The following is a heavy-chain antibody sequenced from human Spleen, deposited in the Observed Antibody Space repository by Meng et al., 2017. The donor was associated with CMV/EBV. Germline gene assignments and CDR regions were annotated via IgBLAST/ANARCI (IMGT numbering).Heavy chain of an antibody. CDR2: IYPGESDT. Sequence: GESLKISCKSSGYIFSTYSIGWVRQMPGKGLEWMGIIYPGESDTRYSPSFQGQVTISADKSIRTVYLQWSSLKASDTAMCYCARSRDFYYGMDVWGQGTTVTVSS. CDR3: ARSRDFYYGMDV. V-gene: IGHV5-51*01. J-gene: IGHJ6*02. CDR1: GYIFSTYS.